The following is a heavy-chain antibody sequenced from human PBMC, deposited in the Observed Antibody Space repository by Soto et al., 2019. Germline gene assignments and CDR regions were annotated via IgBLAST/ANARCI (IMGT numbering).Heavy chain of an antibody. J-gene: IGHJ4*02. CDR2: IWYDGSNK. Sequence: QVQLVESGGGVVQPGRSLRLSCAASGFTFSSYGMHWVRQAPGKGLEWVAVIWYDGSNKYYADSVKGRFTISRDNSKNTLYLQMNSLRAEDTAVYYCARDHYYGSGSLDYWGQGTLVTVSS. D-gene: IGHD3-10*01. CDR3: ARDHYYGSGSLDY. V-gene: IGHV3-33*01. CDR1: GFTFSSYG.